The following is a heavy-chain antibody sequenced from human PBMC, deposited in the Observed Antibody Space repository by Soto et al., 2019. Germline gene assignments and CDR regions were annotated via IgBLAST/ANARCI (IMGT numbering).Heavy chain of an antibody. J-gene: IGHJ5*02. CDR2: INHSGST. CDR1: GGSFSGYY. CDR3: ARVPSYYYGSGSHGEPFIWFDP. Sequence: SQTLSLTCAVYGGSFSGYYWSWIRQPPGKGLEWIGEINHSGSTNYNPSLKSRVTISVDTSKNQFSLKLSSVTAADTAVYYCARVPSYYYGSGSHGEPFIWFDPWGQGTLVTVSS. V-gene: IGHV4-34*01. D-gene: IGHD3-10*01.